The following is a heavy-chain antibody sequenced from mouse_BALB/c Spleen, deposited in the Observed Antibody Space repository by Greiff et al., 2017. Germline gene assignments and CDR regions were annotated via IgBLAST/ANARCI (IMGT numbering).Heavy chain of an antibody. CDR1: GYAFSSSW. D-gene: IGHD2-14*01. V-gene: IGHV1-82*01. CDR2: IYPGDGDT. J-gene: IGHJ2*01. Sequence: VQLQQSGPELVKPGASVKISCKASGYAFSSSWMNWVKQRPGQGLEWIGRIYPGDGDTNYNGKFKGKATLTADKSSSTAYMQLSSLTSVDSAVYYCATRGYEGDYWGQGTTLTVSS. CDR3: ATRGYEGDY.